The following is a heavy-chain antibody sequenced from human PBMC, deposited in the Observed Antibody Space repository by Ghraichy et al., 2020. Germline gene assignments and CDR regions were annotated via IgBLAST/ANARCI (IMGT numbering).Heavy chain of an antibody. Sequence: GGSLRLSCAASGFTFRSYAMSWVRQAPGRGLEWVSAVSSSGGSTYYADSVKGRFSISRDNSKNTVYLQMNSLRAEDTAVYYCAKYCTSTSCMGFPSYYGMDVWGQGTTVTVSS. CDR3: AKYCTSTSCMGFPSYYGMDV. CDR1: GFTFRSYA. J-gene: IGHJ6*02. V-gene: IGHV3-23*01. D-gene: IGHD2-2*01. CDR2: VSSSGGST.